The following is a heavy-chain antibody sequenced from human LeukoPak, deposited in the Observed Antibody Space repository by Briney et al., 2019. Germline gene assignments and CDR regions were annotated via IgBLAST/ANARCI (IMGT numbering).Heavy chain of an antibody. CDR3: ARDLLYGDYGEVAFDI. CDR2: MNPNSGNT. D-gene: IGHD4-17*01. CDR1: GYTFTSYD. J-gene: IGHJ3*02. V-gene: IGHV1-8*03. Sequence: GASVKVSCKASGYTFTSYDINWVRQATGQGLEWMGWMNPNSGNTGYAQKFQGRVTITRNTSISTAYMELSGLRSEDTAVYYCARDLLYGDYGEVAFDIWGQGTMVTVSS.